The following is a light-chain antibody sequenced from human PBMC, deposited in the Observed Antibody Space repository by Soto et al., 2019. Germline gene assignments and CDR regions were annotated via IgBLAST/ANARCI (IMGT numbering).Light chain of an antibody. CDR1: QSVDTTF. J-gene: IGKJ1*01. CDR3: QQYMSSVT. Sequence: VLTQSPGSLSLSPGQRATLSCRASQSVDTTFFAWYQKKPGQAPRLLIYGASKRATGIPDRFSGSGSGTDFTLIVRRLEPEDFAGYYCQQYMSSVTFGQGTKVEIK. V-gene: IGKV3-20*01. CDR2: GAS.